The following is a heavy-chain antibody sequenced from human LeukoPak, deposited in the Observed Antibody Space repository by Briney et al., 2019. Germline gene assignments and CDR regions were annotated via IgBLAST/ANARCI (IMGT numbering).Heavy chain of an antibody. CDR2: IYSGGST. V-gene: IGHV3-53*01. Sequence: GGSLRLSCAASGVTFSSDYMRWVRQAPGKGLEWGSVIYSGGSTYYADSVKGRFTISRDNSKNTLHLQMNSLRAEDTAVYYCARDSGWGAFDIWGQGTMVTVSS. CDR3: ARDSGWGAFDI. J-gene: IGHJ3*02. D-gene: IGHD6-19*01. CDR1: GVTFSSDY.